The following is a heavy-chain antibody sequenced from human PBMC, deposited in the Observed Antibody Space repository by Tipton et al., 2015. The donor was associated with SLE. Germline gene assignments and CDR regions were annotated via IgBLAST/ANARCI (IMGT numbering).Heavy chain of an antibody. CDR2: ITSGGST. CDR1: EITFSSYG. D-gene: IGHD6-19*01. CDR3: ARGTAVAVLY. Sequence: SLRLSCAATEITFSSYGMSWVRQAPGKGLEWVSGITSGGSTYYADSVKGRFTISRDNSKNALFLQMNSLRAKDTAVYYCARGTAVAVLYWGQGTLVSVSS. V-gene: IGHV3-23*01. J-gene: IGHJ4*02.